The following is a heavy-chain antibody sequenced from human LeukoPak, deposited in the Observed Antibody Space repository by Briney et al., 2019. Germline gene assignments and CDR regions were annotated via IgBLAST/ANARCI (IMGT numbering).Heavy chain of an antibody. V-gene: IGHV1-8*01. Sequence: GASVKVSCKASGYTFTSYDINWVGQATGQGLEWMGWMNPNSGNTGYAQKFQGRVTITWNTSISTAYMELSSLRSEDTAVYYCARGYGIVAASNWFDPWGQGTLGTVSS. CDR2: MNPNSGNT. CDR1: GYTFTSYD. D-gene: IGHD6-13*01. CDR3: ARGYGIVAASNWFDP. J-gene: IGHJ5*02.